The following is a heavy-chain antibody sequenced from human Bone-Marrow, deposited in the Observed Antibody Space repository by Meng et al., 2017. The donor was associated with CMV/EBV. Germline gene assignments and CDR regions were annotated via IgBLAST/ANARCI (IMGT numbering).Heavy chain of an antibody. CDR1: CYLFHPYA. D-gene: IGHD3-10*01. J-gene: IGHJ4*02. CDR3: ARGPPNEIFGSGSPD. CDR2: MKPDSGKT. Sequence: SCYLFHPYAINWVRQATGQGPEWMGWMKPDSGKTGSAQPFQGRVTMPRDTSISTAYMELSSLRSEDTAVYYCARGPPNEIFGSGSPDWGQGTLVTVSS. V-gene: IGHV1-8*01.